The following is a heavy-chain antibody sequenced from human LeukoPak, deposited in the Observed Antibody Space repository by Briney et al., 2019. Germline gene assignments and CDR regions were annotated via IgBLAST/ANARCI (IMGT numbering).Heavy chain of an antibody. Sequence: ASVKVSCKASGYTFTGYYMHWVRQAPGQGLEWMGWINPNSGGTNYAQKFQGRVTMTRDTSISTAYMELSRLRSDDTAVYYCARDRGYCGGDRTRVGFDYWGQGTLVTVSS. CDR1: GYTFTGYY. J-gene: IGHJ4*02. D-gene: IGHD2-21*02. V-gene: IGHV1-2*02. CDR3: ARDRGYCGGDRTRVGFDY. CDR2: INPNSGGT.